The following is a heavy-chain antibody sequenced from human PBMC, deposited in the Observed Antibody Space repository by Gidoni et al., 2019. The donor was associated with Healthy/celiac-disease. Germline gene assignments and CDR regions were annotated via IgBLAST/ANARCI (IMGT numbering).Heavy chain of an antibody. CDR2: IIPIFCTA. Sequence: QVKLVQSGAEVKKPGSSVKVSCKASGGTFSGHAIRRVRQAPGQGLEWMGGIIPIFCTANYAQKFQGRVTITADESTSTAYMELSSLRSEDTAVYYCARHLVTATDYYYYGMDVWGQGTTVTVSS. CDR3: ARHLVTATDYYYYGMDV. CDR1: GGTFSGHA. V-gene: IGHV1-69*01. J-gene: IGHJ6*02. D-gene: IGHD2-21*02.